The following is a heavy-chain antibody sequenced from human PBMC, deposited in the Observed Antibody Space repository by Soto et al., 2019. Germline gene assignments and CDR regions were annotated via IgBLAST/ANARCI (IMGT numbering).Heavy chain of an antibody. CDR2: IYYSGST. Sequence: QLQLQESGPGLVKPSETLSLTCTVSGGSISSSSYYWGWIRQPPGKGLEWIGSIYYSGSTYSNPSLKSRVTISVDTSKNQFSLKLSSVTAADTAVYYCARQREVVVAATHNWFDPWGQGTLVTVSS. CDR1: GGSISSSSYY. D-gene: IGHD2-15*01. V-gene: IGHV4-39*01. J-gene: IGHJ5*02. CDR3: ARQREVVVAATHNWFDP.